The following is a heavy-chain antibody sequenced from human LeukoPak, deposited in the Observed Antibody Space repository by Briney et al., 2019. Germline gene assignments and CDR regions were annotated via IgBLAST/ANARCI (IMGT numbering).Heavy chain of an antibody. J-gene: IGHJ4*02. CDR2: INPNSGGT. CDR1: GYTFTGYY. Sequence: GASVKVSCKASGYTFTGYYMHWVRQAPGQGLEWMGWINPNSGGTNYAQKFQGRVTMTRDTSISTAYMELSRLRSDDTAVYYCARDWCSSTSCYAGRGGWIDYWGQGTLVTVSS. CDR3: ARDWCSSTSCYAGRGGWIDY. D-gene: IGHD2-2*01. V-gene: IGHV1-2*02.